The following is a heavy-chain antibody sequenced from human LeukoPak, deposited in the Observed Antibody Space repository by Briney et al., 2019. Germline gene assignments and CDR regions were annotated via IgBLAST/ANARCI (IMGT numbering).Heavy chain of an antibody. Sequence: KPSETLSLTCTVSGGSISSYYWSWIRQPPGKGLEWIGYIYYSGSTNYNPSPKSRVTISVDTSKNQFSLKLSSVTAADTAVYYCARHKFDGYYYGSGSYEIDYWGQGTLVTVSS. V-gene: IGHV4-59*08. D-gene: IGHD3-10*01. J-gene: IGHJ4*02. CDR1: GGSISSYY. CDR3: ARHKFDGYYYGSGSYEIDY. CDR2: IYYSGST.